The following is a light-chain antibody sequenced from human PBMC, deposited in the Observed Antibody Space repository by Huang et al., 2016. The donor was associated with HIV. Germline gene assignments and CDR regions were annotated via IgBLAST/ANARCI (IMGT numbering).Light chain of an antibody. J-gene: IGKJ5*01. V-gene: IGKV3-11*01. CDR3: QQRSNWPPFT. CDR2: DAS. CDR1: QSVGRY. Sequence: EIVLTQSPATLSLSPGGRATLSCRASQSVGRYLAWYQQKPDQAPRLLIYDASNRATDIPAKFSGGGSGTDFTLTISSLEPEDSAIYYCQQRSNWPPFTFGQGTRLEIK.